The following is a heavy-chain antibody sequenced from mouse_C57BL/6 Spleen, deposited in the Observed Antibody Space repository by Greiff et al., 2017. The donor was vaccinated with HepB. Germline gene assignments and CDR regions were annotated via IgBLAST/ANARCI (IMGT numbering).Heavy chain of an antibody. Sequence: EVQLQQSGAELVRPGASVKLSCTASGFNIKDDYMHWVKQRPEQGLEWIGWIDPENGDTEYASKFQGKATITADTSSNTAYLQLSSRTSEDTAVYYCTTSPITTVDYYAMDYWGQGTSVTVSS. CDR2: IDPENGDT. CDR3: TTSPITTVDYYAMDY. D-gene: IGHD1-1*01. V-gene: IGHV14-4*01. CDR1: GFNIKDDY. J-gene: IGHJ4*01.